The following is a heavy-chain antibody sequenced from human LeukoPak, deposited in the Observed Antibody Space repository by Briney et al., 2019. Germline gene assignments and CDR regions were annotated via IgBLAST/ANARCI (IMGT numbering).Heavy chain of an antibody. CDR2: ITSGVGST. D-gene: IGHD2-15*01. CDR3: ANPVSIVAIGDDTFDI. CDR1: GFTFSNYA. J-gene: IGHJ3*02. V-gene: IGHV3-23*01. Sequence: GGSLRLSCAASGFTFSNYAMSWVRQAPGKGLEWVSSITSGVGSTYYADPVKGRFTISRDNSKNTLYLQMNSLRAEDTAVYHCANPVSIVAIGDDTFDIWGQGTMVTVSS.